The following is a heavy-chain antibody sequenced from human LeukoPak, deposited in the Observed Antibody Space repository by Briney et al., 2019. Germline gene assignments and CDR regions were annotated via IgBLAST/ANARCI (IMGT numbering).Heavy chain of an antibody. V-gene: IGHV4-34*01. CDR2: INHSGST. CDR3: AKGLAGAGQAFNI. Sequence: SETLSLTCAVYGGSFSGYYWSWIRQPPGKGLEWIGEINHSGSTNYNPSLKSRVTISVDTSKNQFSLKLSSVTAADTAVYYCAKGLAGAGQAFNIWAKGQWSPSLQ. D-gene: IGHD6-19*01. CDR1: GGSFSGYY. J-gene: IGHJ3*02.